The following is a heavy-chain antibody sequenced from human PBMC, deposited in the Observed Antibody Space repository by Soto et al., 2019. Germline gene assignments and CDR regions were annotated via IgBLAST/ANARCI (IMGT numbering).Heavy chain of an antibody. CDR1: GGTFSSYA. Sequence: GASVKVSCKASGGTFSSYAISWVRQAPGQGLEWMGWISAYNGNTNYAQKLQGRVTMTTDTSTSTAYMELRSLRSDDTAVYYCARDGPYGGNSFVDYWGQGTPVTVSS. D-gene: IGHD4-17*01. CDR2: ISAYNGNT. J-gene: IGHJ4*02. V-gene: IGHV1-18*01. CDR3: ARDGPYGGNSFVDY.